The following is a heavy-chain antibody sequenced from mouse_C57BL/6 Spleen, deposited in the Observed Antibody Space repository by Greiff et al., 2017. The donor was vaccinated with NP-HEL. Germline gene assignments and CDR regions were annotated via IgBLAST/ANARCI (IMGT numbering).Heavy chain of an antibody. CDR1: GFPITSGYY. Sequence: VKLQQSGPGLVKPSQSLFLTCSITGFPITSGYYWIWIRQSPGKPLEWMGYITHSGETFYNPSLQSPISITRETSKNQFFLQLNSVTTEDTALYYSAGERAGNWEGYCDVWGTGTTVTVSS. V-gene: IGHV12-3*01. J-gene: IGHJ1*03. D-gene: IGHD4-1*01. CDR2: ITHSGET. CDR3: AGERAGNWEGYCDV.